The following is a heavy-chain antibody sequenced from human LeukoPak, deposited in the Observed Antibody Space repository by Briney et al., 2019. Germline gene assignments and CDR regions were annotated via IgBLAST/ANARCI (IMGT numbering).Heavy chain of an antibody. CDR2: IYSGGGT. D-gene: IGHD6-6*01. J-gene: IGHJ5*02. CDR1: GFTISDNY. CDR3: ATRIAARPFDP. Sequence: GGSLRLSCAASGFTISDNYMSWVRQAPGKGLEWVSLIYSGGGTYYADSVKGRFTISRDSSKNTLYLHMNSLRAEDTAVYYCATRIAARPFDPWGQGTLVTVSS. V-gene: IGHV3-66*01.